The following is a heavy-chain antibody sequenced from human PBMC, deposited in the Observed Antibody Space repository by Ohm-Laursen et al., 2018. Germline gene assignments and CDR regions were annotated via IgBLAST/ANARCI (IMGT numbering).Heavy chain of an antibody. V-gene: IGHV4-59*08. CDR3: ARVRVSGYSSSWVPFQH. CDR1: GGSISSYY. CDR2: IYYSGST. J-gene: IGHJ1*01. Sequence: SETLSLTCTVSGGSISSYYLSWVRQPPGKGLEWIGYIYYSGSTKYNPSLRSRVAVSVDTSKSQFSLKLTSVAAADTAVYYCARVRVSGYSSSWVPFQHWGQGTLVTVSS. D-gene: IGHD6-13*01.